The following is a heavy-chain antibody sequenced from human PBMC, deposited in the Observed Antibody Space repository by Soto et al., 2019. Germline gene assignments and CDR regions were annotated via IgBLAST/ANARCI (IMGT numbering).Heavy chain of an antibody. D-gene: IGHD2-15*01. J-gene: IGHJ3*02. CDR3: ARHSRIYCSGGSCYALGVFEQGADAFDI. CDR2: IYYSGST. Sequence: SETLSLTCTVSGGSISSSSYYWGWIRQPLGEGLEWIGSIYYSGSTYYNPSLKSRVTISVDTSKNQFSLKLSSVTAADTAVYYCARHSRIYCSGGSCYALGVFEQGADAFDIWGQGTMVTVSS. V-gene: IGHV4-39*01. CDR1: GGSISSSSYY.